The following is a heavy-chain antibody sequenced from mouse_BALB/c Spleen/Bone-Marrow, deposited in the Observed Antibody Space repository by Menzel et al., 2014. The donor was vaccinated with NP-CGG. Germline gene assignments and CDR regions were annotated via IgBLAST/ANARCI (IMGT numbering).Heavy chain of an antibody. CDR1: GYTFTDNW. CDR2: IDTSDSYT. D-gene: IGHD2-4*01. J-gene: IGHJ4*01. Sequence: QVQLQQPGAELGMPGASVKMSCQASGYTFTDNWIYWVKQRPGQGLEWIGAIDTSDSYTNYNQKFMGKASLTVDASSSTAYVQVSSLTSDDSAVYYCARGGHDFSLDYWGQGTSVTVSS. CDR3: ARGGHDFSLDY. V-gene: IGHV1-69*01.